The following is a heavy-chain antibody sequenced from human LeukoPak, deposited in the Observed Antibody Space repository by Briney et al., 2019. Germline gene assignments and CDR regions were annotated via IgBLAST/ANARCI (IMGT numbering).Heavy chain of an antibody. CDR1: GGSISSGDYY. V-gene: IGHV4-30-4*08. D-gene: IGHD6-19*01. J-gene: IGHJ4*02. Sequence: TLSLTCTVSGGSISSGDYYWSWIRQPPGKGLEWIGYIYYSGSTYYNPSLKSRVTISVDTSKNQFSLKLSSVTAADTAVYYCARGCSSGWFADFDYWGQGTLVTVSS. CDR3: ARGCSSGWFADFDY. CDR2: IYYSGST.